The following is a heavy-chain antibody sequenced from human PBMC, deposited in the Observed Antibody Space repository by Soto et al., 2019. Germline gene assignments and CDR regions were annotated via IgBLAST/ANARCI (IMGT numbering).Heavy chain of an antibody. D-gene: IGHD4-17*01. CDR2: ISAYNGNT. J-gene: IGHJ4*02. Sequence: AXVKVSCKASGYTFTSYCTNWVLQAPVQGLEWMGWISAYNGNTNYAQKLQGRVTMTTDTSTSTAYMELRSLRSDDTAVYYCARVLKDGDSDYWGQGTLVTVSS. CDR3: ARVLKDGDSDY. CDR1: GYTFTSYC. V-gene: IGHV1-18*01.